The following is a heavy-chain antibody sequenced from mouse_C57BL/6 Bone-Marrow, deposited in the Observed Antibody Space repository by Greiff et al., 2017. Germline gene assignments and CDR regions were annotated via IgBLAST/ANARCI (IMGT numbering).Heavy chain of an antibody. J-gene: IGHJ1*03. Sequence: EVQLVESGTVLARPGASVKMSCKTSGYTFTSYWMHWVKQRPGQGLEWIGAIYPGNSDTSYNQKFKGKAKLTAVTSASTAYMELSSLTNEDSAVYYCTRGTTVVAKRYFDVWGTGTTVTVSS. D-gene: IGHD1-1*01. CDR1: GYTFTSYW. V-gene: IGHV1-5*01. CDR3: TRGTTVVAKRYFDV. CDR2: IYPGNSDT.